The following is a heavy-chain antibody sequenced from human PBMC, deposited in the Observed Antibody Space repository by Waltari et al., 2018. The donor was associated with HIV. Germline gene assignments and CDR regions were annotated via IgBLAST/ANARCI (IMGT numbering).Heavy chain of an antibody. CDR1: GSSITSSTYY. J-gene: IGHJ6*02. V-gene: IGHV4-39*01. CDR3: ARRHYYDTTGYFVPRYYKYYGFDV. D-gene: IGHD3-22*01. CDR2: VYYSGNT. Sequence: QVQLHEWGQGLVKTLEPLSLTCNVSGSSITSSTYYGAWIRQPPGQGLEWLGSVYYSGNTFNNPSLKSRVTISVEMSKNQFSLKFSSVTAADTAVYYCARRHYYDTTGYFVPRYYKYYGFDVWGQGTTVTVSS.